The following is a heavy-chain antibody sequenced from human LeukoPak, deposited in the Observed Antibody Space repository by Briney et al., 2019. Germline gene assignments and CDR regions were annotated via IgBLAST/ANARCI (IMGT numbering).Heavy chain of an antibody. D-gene: IGHD6-19*01. Sequence: GGALRLSCEDSGFTLNTYWMYWVRQAPGKGLLWVSRINSDGSGTTYADSVKGRFSISRDNAKNTLFLHMNSLRAEDTGVYYCARGINSGWYSPGIDYWGQGTLVTVYS. J-gene: IGHJ4*02. CDR3: ARGINSGWYSPGIDY. CDR1: GFTLNTYW. V-gene: IGHV3-74*01. CDR2: INSDGSGT.